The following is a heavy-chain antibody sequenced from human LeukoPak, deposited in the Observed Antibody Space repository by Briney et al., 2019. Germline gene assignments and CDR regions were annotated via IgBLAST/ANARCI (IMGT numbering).Heavy chain of an antibody. Sequence: GGSLRLSCAASGFTVSSNYMSWVRQAPGKGLEWVSVIYSGGSTYYADSVKGRFTISRHNSKNTLYLQMNSLRSEDTAVYYCARGPPEGGGYNSDVWGQGTTVTVSS. V-gene: IGHV3-53*04. J-gene: IGHJ6*02. CDR2: IYSGGST. D-gene: IGHD5-24*01. CDR3: ARGPPEGGGYNSDV. CDR1: GFTVSSNY.